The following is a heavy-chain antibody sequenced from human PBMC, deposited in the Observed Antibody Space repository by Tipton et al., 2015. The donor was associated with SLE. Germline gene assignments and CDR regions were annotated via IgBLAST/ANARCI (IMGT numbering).Heavy chain of an antibody. V-gene: IGHV4-59*11. CDR1: GGSISSHY. J-gene: IGHJ4*02. Sequence: LSLTCTVSGGSISSHYWSWIRQPPGKGLEWIGYIYYSGSTNYNPSLKSRVTISVDTSKNQFSLKLSSVTAADTAVYYCARDRGQWLVDYWGQGTLVTVSS. CDR3: ARDRGQWLVDY. CDR2: IYYSGST. D-gene: IGHD6-19*01.